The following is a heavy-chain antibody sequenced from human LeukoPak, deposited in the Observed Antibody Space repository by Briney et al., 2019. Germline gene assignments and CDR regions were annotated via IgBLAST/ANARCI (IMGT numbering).Heavy chain of an antibody. V-gene: IGHV3-23*01. CDR2: ISGSGGTT. J-gene: IGHJ4*02. Sequence: RGSLRLSCAASGFTFSSYGMSCVRPAPGKGLGWVSAISGSGGTTYYADSGKGRFTISRDNSKNTLHLQMNSLRAEDTAAYYCPKFAQRYCSGGSCHPFDYWGQGTLVTVSS. D-gene: IGHD2-15*01. CDR3: PKFAQRYCSGGSCHPFDY. CDR1: GFTFSSYG.